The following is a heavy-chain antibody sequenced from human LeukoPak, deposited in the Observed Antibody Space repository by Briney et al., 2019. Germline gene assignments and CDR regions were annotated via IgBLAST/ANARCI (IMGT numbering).Heavy chain of an antibody. Sequence: SETLSLACTVSGGSLSSYYWSWIRQPPGKGLEWIGYIYYSGSTNYNPSLKSRVTISVDTSKNQFSLKLSSVTAADTAVYYCARGLYKGDYWYWFDPWGQGTLVTVSS. V-gene: IGHV4-59*01. D-gene: IGHD4-17*01. CDR3: ARGLYKGDYWYWFDP. CDR1: GGSLSSYY. CDR2: IYYSGST. J-gene: IGHJ5*02.